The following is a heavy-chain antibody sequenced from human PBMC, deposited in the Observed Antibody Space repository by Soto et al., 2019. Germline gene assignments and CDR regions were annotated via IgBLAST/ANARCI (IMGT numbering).Heavy chain of an antibody. J-gene: IGHJ6*03. CDR3: AKFRGPSYSYYYMDV. CDR1: GFTFSTYA. D-gene: IGHD3-16*01. V-gene: IGHV3-23*01. CDR2: ISGSGRTT. Sequence: EVQLLESGGGLVQPGGSLRLSCATSGFTFSTYAMNWLRQAPGRGLECVSFISGSGRTTHYADSVKGRFTVSRDNSKNTLYLQMNSLRAEDTALYYCAKFRGPSYSYYYMDVWGKGATVTVSS.